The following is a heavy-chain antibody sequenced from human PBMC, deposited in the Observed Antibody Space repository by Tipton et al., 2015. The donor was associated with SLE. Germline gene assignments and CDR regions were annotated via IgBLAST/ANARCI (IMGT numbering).Heavy chain of an antibody. CDR2: IYHNGNT. D-gene: IGHD3-16*01. CDR3: VRDGRFGIMLMVT. V-gene: IGHV4-38-2*02. CDR1: GYSISSGYY. Sequence: TLSLTCTVSGYSISSGYYWAWIRQSPGKGLEWIGNIYHNGNTNYNPSLTSRLTIGLDTSKNQFSLKLTSVTAADTAVYYCVRDGRFGIMLMVTWGQGTLVTVSS. J-gene: IGHJ5*02.